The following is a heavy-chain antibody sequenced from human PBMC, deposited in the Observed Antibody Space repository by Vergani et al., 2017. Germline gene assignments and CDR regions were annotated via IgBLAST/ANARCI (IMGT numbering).Heavy chain of an antibody. Sequence: QLQLQESGPGLVKPSETLSLTCTVSGGSISSSNYYWGWIRQPPGKGLEWIGTVFHSGSAYYNPSLRRRATISVETSKNQFSLRLTTLTAADTAVYYCARQFWVSQGVGAFETWGRGTEVSVSS. CDR3: ARQFWVSQGVGAFET. D-gene: IGHD3-16*01. V-gene: IGHV4-39*01. J-gene: IGHJ3*02. CDR2: VFHSGSA. CDR1: GGSISSSNYY.